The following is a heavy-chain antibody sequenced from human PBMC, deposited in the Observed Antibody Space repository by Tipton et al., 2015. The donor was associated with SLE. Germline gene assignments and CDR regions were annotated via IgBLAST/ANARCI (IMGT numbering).Heavy chain of an antibody. D-gene: IGHD5-12*01. CDR1: GGSISSSSYY. V-gene: IGHV4-39*07. CDR2: IYYSGST. Sequence: TLSLTCTVSGGSISSSSYYWGWIRQPPGKGLEWIGSIYYSGSTYYNPSLKSRVTISVDTSKNQFSLKLSSVTAADTAVYYCARGDSGRRFDYWGQGTLVTVSS. J-gene: IGHJ4*02. CDR3: ARGDSGRRFDY.